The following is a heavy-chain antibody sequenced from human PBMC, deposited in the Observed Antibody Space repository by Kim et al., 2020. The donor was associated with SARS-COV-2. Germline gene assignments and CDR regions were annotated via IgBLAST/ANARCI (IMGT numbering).Heavy chain of an antibody. Sequence: ASVKVSCKASGYTFSNYGIGWVRQAPGQGLEWMGWISVHSGNTKYEQKFRDRVAMTTDTSTNTAYMELRSLRSDDTALYFCARVNPPRSSCLDYWGQGTLVTVSS. CDR2: ISVHSGNT. CDR1: GYTFSNYG. CDR3: ARVNPPRSSCLDY. V-gene: IGHV1-18*01. J-gene: IGHJ4*02. D-gene: IGHD6-19*01.